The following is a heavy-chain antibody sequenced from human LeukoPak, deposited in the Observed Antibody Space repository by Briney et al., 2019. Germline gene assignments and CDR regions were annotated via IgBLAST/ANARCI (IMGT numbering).Heavy chain of an antibody. V-gene: IGHV3-23*01. D-gene: IGHD2-8*01. J-gene: IGHJ6*02. CDR1: GFTFSSYA. CDR3: AGSYCTNGVCYTDYYYYGMDV. Sequence: GGSLRLSCAASGFTFSSYAMSWVRQAPGKGLEWVSAISGSGGSTYYADSVKGRFTISRDNSKNTLYLQMNSLRAEDTAVYYCAGSYCTNGVCYTDYYYYGMDVWGQGTTVTVSS. CDR2: ISGSGGST.